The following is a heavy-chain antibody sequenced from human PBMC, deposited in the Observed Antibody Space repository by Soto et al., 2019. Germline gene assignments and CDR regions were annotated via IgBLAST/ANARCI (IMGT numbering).Heavy chain of an antibody. CDR1: GFRFSNHW. V-gene: IGHV3-7*04. Sequence: GGSLRLSCAASGFRFSNHWMSWVRQAPGKGLEWVAYIKEDGGEEYYADSVKGRFTLSRDNAKNSLYVEMNSLRDEDTAVYYCAMDKGGRSGMDVGGQGTTVTVS. D-gene: IGHD3-16*01. J-gene: IGHJ6*01. CDR3: AMDKGGRSGMDV. CDR2: IKEDGGEE.